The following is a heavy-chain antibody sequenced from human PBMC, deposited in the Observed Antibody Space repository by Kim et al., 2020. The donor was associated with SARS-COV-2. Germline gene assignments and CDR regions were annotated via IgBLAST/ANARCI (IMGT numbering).Heavy chain of an antibody. CDR3: ARDLTQIKVLRFLEWLPDRMDV. V-gene: IGHV3-64*01. CDR2: ISSNGGST. J-gene: IGHJ6*02. D-gene: IGHD3-3*01. Sequence: GGSLRLSCAASGFTFSSYAMHWVRQAPGKGLEYVSAISSNGGSTYYANSVKGRFTISRDNSKNTLYLQMGSLRAEDMAVYYCARDLTQIKVLRFLEWLPDRMDVWGQGTTVTVSS. CDR1: GFTFSSYA.